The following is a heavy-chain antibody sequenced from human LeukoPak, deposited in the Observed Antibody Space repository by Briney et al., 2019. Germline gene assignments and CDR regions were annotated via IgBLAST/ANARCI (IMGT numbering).Heavy chain of an antibody. V-gene: IGHV3-23*01. CDR1: GFTFSSYA. CDR3: AKKWGAYFDY. CDR2: ISGSGVNT. J-gene: IGHJ4*02. D-gene: IGHD3-16*01. Sequence: GGSPRLSCAASGFTFSSYAMSWVRQAPGKGLEWVSDISGSGVNTYYADSVKGPFTISRDNSKNTLYLEMNRLRAEDTAVYYCAKKWGAYFDYWGQGTLVTVSS.